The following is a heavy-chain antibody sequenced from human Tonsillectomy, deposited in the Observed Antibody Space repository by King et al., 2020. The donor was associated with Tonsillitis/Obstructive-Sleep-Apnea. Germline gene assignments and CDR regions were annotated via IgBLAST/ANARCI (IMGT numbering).Heavy chain of an antibody. V-gene: IGHV4-31*03. J-gene: IGHJ4*02. CDR3: ARGGFGDIVVVVAATPPDY. CDR2: IYYSGST. CDR1: SGSISSGGYY. Sequence: VQLQESGPGLVKPSQTLSLTCTVSSGSISSGGYYWSWIRQHPGKGLEWIGYIYYSGSTYYNPSLKSRVTISVDTSKNQFSLKLSSVTAADTAVYYCARGGFGDIVVVVAATPPDYWGQGILVTVSS. D-gene: IGHD2-15*01.